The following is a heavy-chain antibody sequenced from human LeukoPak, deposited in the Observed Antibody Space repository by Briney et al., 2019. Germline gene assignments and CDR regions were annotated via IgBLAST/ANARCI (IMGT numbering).Heavy chain of an antibody. V-gene: IGHV4-38-2*02. D-gene: IGHD3-3*01. Sequence: SETLSLTCTVSGYSISSGYYWGWIRQPPGKGLEWIGSIYRGGSIYYTPPLKSRVTISVDTSKNQSSLKLSSATAADTAVYYCAGYDFWSGSPFDIWGQGIMVTVSS. CDR1: GYSISSGYY. J-gene: IGHJ3*02. CDR3: AGYDFWSGSPFDI. CDR2: IYRGGSI.